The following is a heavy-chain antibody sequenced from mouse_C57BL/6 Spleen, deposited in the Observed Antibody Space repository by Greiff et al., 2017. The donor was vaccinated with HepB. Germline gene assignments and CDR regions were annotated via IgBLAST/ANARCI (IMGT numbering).Heavy chain of an antibody. Sequence: EVQLQQSGPELVKPGASVKIPCKASGYTFTDYNMDWVKQSHGKSLEWIGDINPNNGGTIYNQKFKGKATLTVDKSSSTAYMELRSLTSEDTAVYYCARGYGSSYYYAMDYWGQGTSVTVSS. D-gene: IGHD1-1*01. J-gene: IGHJ4*01. CDR1: GYTFTDYN. V-gene: IGHV1-18*01. CDR3: ARGYGSSYYYAMDY. CDR2: INPNNGGT.